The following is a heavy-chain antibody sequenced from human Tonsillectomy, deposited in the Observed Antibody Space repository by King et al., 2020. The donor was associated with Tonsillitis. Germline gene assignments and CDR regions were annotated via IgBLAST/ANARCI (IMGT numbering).Heavy chain of an antibody. CDR3: AREPRSVGSTRGDSFDI. Sequence: VQLVESGGGVVQPGGALRLSCAASGFTFRRYAMSWVRQAPGKGLVWVSAIRGRGGSAYYTESVKGRFTISRDNCKTTLFMQMNSLRAEDTAVYYCAREPRSVGSTRGDSFDIWGQGTMVSVSS. CDR2: IRGRGGSA. J-gene: IGHJ3*02. CDR1: GFTFRRYA. D-gene: IGHD1-26*01. V-gene: IGHV3-23*04.